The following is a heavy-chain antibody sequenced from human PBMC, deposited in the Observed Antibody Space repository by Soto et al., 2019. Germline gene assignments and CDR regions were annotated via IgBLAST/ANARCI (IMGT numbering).Heavy chain of an antibody. CDR1: GFTFSSYW. CDR2: INSDGSST. Sequence: EVQLVESGGGLVQPGGSLRLSCAASGFTFSSYWMHWVRQAPGKGLVWVSRINSDGSSTSYADSVKGRFTISRDKAKNTLYLQMNSLRAEDTAVYYCARARITMVRGLFDYWGQGTLVTVSS. CDR3: ARARITMVRGLFDY. J-gene: IGHJ4*02. D-gene: IGHD3-10*01. V-gene: IGHV3-74*01.